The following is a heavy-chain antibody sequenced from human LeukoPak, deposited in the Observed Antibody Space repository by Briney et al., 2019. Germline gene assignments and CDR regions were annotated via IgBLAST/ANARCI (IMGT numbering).Heavy chain of an antibody. Sequence: SETLSLTCTVSGGSISSYYWSWIRQPPGKGLEWIGYIYYSGSTYYNPSLKSRVTISVDTSKNQFSLKLSSVTAADTAVYYCARGYYYDSSGYFSPLVYFDYWGQGTLVTVSS. CDR2: IYYSGST. V-gene: IGHV4-59*01. CDR3: ARGYYYDSSGYFSPLVYFDY. CDR1: GGSISSYY. J-gene: IGHJ4*02. D-gene: IGHD3-22*01.